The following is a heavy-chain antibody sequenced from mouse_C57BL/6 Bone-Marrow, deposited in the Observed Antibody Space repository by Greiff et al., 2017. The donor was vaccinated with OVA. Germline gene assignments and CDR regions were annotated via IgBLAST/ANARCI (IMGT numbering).Heavy chain of an antibody. CDR3: ARWGIYYGTLYYFDY. CDR1: GYTFTSYT. V-gene: IGHV1-4*01. CDR2: INPSSGYT. D-gene: IGHD2-1*01. J-gene: IGHJ2*01. Sequence: QVQLQQSGAELARPGASVKMSCKASGYTFTSYTMHWVKQRPGQGLEWIGYINPSSGYTKYNQKFKDKATLTADKSSSTSYMQLSSLTSEDSAVYYCARWGIYYGTLYYFDYWGQGTTLTVSS.